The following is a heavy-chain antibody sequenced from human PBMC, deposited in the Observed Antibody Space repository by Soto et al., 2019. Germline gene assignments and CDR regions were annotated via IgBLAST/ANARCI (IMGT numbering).Heavy chain of an antibody. CDR2: ISAYNCNT. CDR3: ARVPAQDGDSTDGMAV. J-gene: IGHJ6*02. D-gene: IGHD4-17*01. V-gene: IGHV1-18*04. Sequence: QVQLVQSGAEVKKPGASVKVSCKASGYTFTSYGISWVRQAPGQGLEWMGWISAYNCNTNYAQKLQGRVTMTTDTSTSAAYMELRSLRSDDTAVYYCARVPAQDGDSTDGMAVWGRGTTVTVSS. CDR1: GYTFTSYG.